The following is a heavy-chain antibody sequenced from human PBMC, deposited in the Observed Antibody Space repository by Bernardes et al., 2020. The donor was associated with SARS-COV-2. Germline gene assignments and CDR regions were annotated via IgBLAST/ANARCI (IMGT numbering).Heavy chain of an antibody. Sequence: SETLSLTCTVSGASISSTNYYWGWIRQPPGKGLEWIGSIYSSGSSYYNPSLQSRVRVSVDTSRNQFSLRLSFVTAADTAVYHCAGSSCGIDCYIGELRSWDYGVDVWGPGTTVTVSS. CDR3: AGSSCGIDCYIGELRSWDYGVDV. V-gene: IGHV4-39*01. CDR2: IYSSGSS. D-gene: IGHD2-21*02. J-gene: IGHJ6*02. CDR1: GASISSTNYY.